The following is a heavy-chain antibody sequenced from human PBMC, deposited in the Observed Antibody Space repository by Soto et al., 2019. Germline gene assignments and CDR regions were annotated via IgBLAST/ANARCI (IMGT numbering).Heavy chain of an antibody. J-gene: IGHJ4*02. D-gene: IGHD2-2*01. CDR2: IYYSGST. V-gene: IGHV4-59*08. Sequence: QVQLQESGPGLVKPSDTLSLTCTVSGGSIRSYYWSWIRQPPGKGLEWIGYIYYSGSTNYNPSLKSRVTISVDTSKNQFSLKLSSVTAADTAVYYCANTYCSSTSCLPDYWGQGTLVTVSS. CDR3: ANTYCSSTSCLPDY. CDR1: GGSIRSYY.